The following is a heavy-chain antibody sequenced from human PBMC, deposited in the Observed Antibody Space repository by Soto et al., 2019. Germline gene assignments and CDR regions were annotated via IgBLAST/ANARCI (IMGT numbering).Heavy chain of an antibody. V-gene: IGHV3-23*01. J-gene: IGHJ4*02. CDR3: AKKRGRVTTSGHFDY. Sequence: EVQLLESGGDLVQPGRSLRLSCAASGFTFSGYAMSWVRQAPGKGLEWVSVIHGGGNSAYYADSVKGRFTISRDNSKNPLYLQMSSRRGEDTAVYYCAKKRGRVTTSGHFDYWGQGTLVTVSS. CDR1: GFTFSGYA. CDR2: IHGGGNSA. D-gene: IGHD4-17*01.